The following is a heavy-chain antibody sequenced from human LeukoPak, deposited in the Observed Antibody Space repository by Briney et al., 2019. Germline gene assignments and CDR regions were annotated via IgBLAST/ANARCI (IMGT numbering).Heavy chain of an antibody. Sequence: GGSLRLSCAASRFTFSSYAMSWVRPPPGKGLEWVSAISGSGGSTYYPDSVKGRFTISRDNSKNTLYLQIHSLRAEDTAVYYCARAVKGVVPWYWGQGTLVTVSS. J-gene: IGHJ4*02. D-gene: IGHD3-22*01. CDR1: RFTFSSYA. CDR3: ARAVKGVVPWY. CDR2: ISGSGGST. V-gene: IGHV3-23*01.